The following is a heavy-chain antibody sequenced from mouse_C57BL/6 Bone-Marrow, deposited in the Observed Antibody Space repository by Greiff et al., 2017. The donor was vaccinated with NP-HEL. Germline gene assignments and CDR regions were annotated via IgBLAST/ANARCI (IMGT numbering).Heavy chain of an antibody. CDR2: IWWDDDK. V-gene: IGHV8-8*01. CDR1: GFSLSTFGMG. CDR3: SGNLTSRYFYFDY. D-gene: IGHD6-1*01. Sequence: QVTLKVSGPGILQPSQTLSLTCSFSGFSLSTFGMGVGWIRQPSGKGLEWLAHIWWDDDKYYNPALKSRPTSSKDTSKNQIFLKIANVYTADTATYYCSGNLTSRYFYFDYWGQGTTLTVSS. J-gene: IGHJ2*01.